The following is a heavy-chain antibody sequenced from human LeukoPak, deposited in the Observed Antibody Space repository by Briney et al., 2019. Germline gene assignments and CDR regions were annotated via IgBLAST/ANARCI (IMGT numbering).Heavy chain of an antibody. D-gene: IGHD3-10*01. CDR2: IWSDGSNK. V-gene: IGHV3-33*08. Sequence: GGSLRLSCVASGFTFKTYGMHWVRQAPGKGLEWVAAIWSDGSNKNYADSVKGRFTISRDNSKNTLYLQMNSLRTEDTAVYYCARDWAVGWGQGTLVSVSS. CDR3: ARDWAVG. J-gene: IGHJ4*02. CDR1: GFTFKTYG.